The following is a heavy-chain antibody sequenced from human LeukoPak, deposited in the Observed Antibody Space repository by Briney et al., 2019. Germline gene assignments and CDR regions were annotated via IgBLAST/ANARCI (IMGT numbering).Heavy chain of an antibody. CDR1: GGTLNFA. CDR2: IIPLPDIA. D-gene: IGHD6-13*01. Sequence: SVKVSCKASGGTLNFAINWVRPAPGQGLEWMGRIIPLPDIAEYAQKFQGRVTMTADKSTNTAYMELNSLTSEDTAVYYCGKGTSSWSPTLDPWGQGTLVTVSS. V-gene: IGHV1-69*04. J-gene: IGHJ5*02. CDR3: GKGTSSWSPTLDP.